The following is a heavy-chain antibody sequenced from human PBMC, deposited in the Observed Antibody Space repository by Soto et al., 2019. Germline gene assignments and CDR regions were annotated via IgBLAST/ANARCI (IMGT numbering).Heavy chain of an antibody. D-gene: IGHD3-3*01. J-gene: IGHJ6*02. CDR3: ARGRTYYDFWSGYSAYYYYGMDV. V-gene: IGHV3-53*01. Sequence: GGSLRLSCAASGFTVSSNYMSWVRQAPGKGLEWVSVIYSGGSTYYADSVKGRFTISRDNSKNTLYLQMNSLRAEDTAVYYCARGRTYYDFWSGYSAYYYYGMDVWGQGTTVTVSS. CDR2: IYSGGST. CDR1: GFTVSSNY.